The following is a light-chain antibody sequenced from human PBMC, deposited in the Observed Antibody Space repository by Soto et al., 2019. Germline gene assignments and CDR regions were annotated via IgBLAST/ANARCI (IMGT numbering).Light chain of an antibody. CDR1: SSDVGSYNL. V-gene: IGLV2-23*02. J-gene: IGLJ3*02. Sequence: QSALTQPASVSGSPGQSITISCTGTSSDVGSYNLVSWYQQHTGKAPKLMIYEVSKRPSGVSNRFSGSKSGNTASLTISGLQAEDEADYYCCSYAGSSPWVFGGGTKVTVL. CDR2: EVS. CDR3: CSYAGSSPWV.